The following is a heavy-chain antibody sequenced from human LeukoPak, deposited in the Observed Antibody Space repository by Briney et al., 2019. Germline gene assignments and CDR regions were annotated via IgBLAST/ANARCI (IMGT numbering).Heavy chain of an antibody. CDR1: GFTFSSYG. CDR3: AREGGYCSSTSCPFDY. V-gene: IGHV3-33*01. J-gene: IGHJ4*02. D-gene: IGHD2-2*01. CDR2: IWYDGSNK. Sequence: PGWSLRLSCAASGFTFSSYGMHWVRQAPGKGLEWVAVIWYDGSNKYYADSVKGRFTISRDNSKNTLYLQMNSLRAEDTAVYYCAREGGYCSSTSCPFDYWGQGTLVTVSS.